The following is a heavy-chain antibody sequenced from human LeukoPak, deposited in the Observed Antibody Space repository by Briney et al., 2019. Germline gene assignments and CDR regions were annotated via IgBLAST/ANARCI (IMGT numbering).Heavy chain of an antibody. D-gene: IGHD2-2*01. CDR2: FDPEDGET. J-gene: IGHJ6*03. V-gene: IGHV1-24*01. CDR3: ATGTYCSSTSSFLDYYMDV. Sequence: AASVKVSCKVSGYTLTELSMHWVRQARGKGLEWMGGFDPEDGETIYAQKFQGRVTMTEDTSTDTAYMELSSLRSEDTAVYYCATGTYCSSTSSFLDYYMDVWGKGTTVTVSS. CDR1: GYTLTELS.